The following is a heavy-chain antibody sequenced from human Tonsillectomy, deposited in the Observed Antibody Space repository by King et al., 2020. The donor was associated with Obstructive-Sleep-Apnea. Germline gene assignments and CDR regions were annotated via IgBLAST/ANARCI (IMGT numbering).Heavy chain of an antibody. CDR3: AKDRQGYQVSEY. D-gene: IGHD2-2*01. J-gene: IGHJ4*02. Sequence: QLVQSGGGVVQPGGSLRLSCATSGFTFSSYSMHWVRQAPGKGLEWVAFIRYDESNKYYADSVKGRFTISRDNSKNTLYLQMNSLRAEDTALYYCAKDRQGYQVSEYWGQGTLVTVSS. CDR2: IRYDESNK. V-gene: IGHV3-30*02. CDR1: GFTFSSYS.